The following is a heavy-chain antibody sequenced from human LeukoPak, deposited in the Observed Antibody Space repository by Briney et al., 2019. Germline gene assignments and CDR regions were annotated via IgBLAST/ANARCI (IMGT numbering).Heavy chain of an antibody. V-gene: IGHV3-64D*06. CDR2: ISSNGGST. D-gene: IGHD5-24*01. CDR3: VKMVEMATIRPSFDY. Sequence: PGGSLRLSCSASGFTFSSYAMHWVRQAPGKGLEYVSAISSNGGSTYYADSVKGRFTISRDNSKNTLYLQMSSLSAEDTAVYYCVKMVEMATIRPSFDYWGQGTLVTVSS. CDR1: GFTFSSYA. J-gene: IGHJ4*02.